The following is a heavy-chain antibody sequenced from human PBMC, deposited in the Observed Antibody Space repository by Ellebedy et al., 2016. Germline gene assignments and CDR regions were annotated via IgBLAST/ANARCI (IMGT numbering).Heavy chain of an antibody. CDR3: AKAYSSAIKP. D-gene: IGHD6-25*01. J-gene: IGHJ5*02. CDR2: ITGSAGGT. CDR1: GFTFSSYV. Sequence: GGSLRLXCAASGFTFSSYVMSWVRQAPGKGLEWVSSITGSAGGTYYADSVKGRFTISRDNSKNTLYLQMNSLRAEDTAVYHCAKAYSSAIKPWGQGTLVTVSS. V-gene: IGHV3-23*01.